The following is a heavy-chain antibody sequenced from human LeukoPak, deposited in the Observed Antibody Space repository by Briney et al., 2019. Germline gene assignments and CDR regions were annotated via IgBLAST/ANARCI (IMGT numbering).Heavy chain of an antibody. J-gene: IGHJ4*02. CDR2: IIPIFGTA. Sequence: ASVKVSCRASGGTFSSYATSWVRQAPGQGLEWMGGIIPIFGTANYAQKFQGRVTITADESTSTAYMELSSLRSEDTAVYYCARVPDFWSGYYYYFDYWGQGTLVTVSS. CDR3: ARVPDFWSGYYYYFDY. V-gene: IGHV1-69*13. CDR1: GGTFSSYA. D-gene: IGHD3-3*01.